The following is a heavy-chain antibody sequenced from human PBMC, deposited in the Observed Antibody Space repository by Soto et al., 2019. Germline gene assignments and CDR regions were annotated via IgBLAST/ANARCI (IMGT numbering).Heavy chain of an antibody. Sequence: SVKVSCKASGGTFSSYAISWVRQAPGQGLEWMGGIIPIFGTANYAQKFQGRVTITADESTSTAYMELSRLRSEDTAVYYCARVGSSRDGYNPPSLYYYVMDVWGQGTTVTVSS. CDR1: GGTFSSYA. CDR3: ARVGSSRDGYNPPSLYYYVMDV. V-gene: IGHV1-69*13. J-gene: IGHJ6*02. D-gene: IGHD5-12*01. CDR2: IIPIFGTA.